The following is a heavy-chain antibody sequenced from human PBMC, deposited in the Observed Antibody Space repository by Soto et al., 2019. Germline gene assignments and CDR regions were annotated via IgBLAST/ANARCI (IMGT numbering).Heavy chain of an antibody. D-gene: IGHD3-10*01. CDR1: GGTYSSYT. Sequence: KVSCKASGGTYSSYTISWVRQAPGQGLEWMGRIIPILGIANYAQKFQGRFTISRDNSKNTLYLQMNSLRAEDTAVYYCAKDSRRSGSPNLEFDYWGQGTLVTVSS. V-gene: IGHV1-69*04. J-gene: IGHJ4*02. CDR2: IIPILGIA. CDR3: AKDSRRSGSPNLEFDY.